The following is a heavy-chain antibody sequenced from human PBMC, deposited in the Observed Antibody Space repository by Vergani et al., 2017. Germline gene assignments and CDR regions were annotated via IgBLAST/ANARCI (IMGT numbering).Heavy chain of an antibody. Sequence: EVQLLESGGGLVQPGGSLRLSCAASGFTFSSYAMSWVRQAPGKGLEWVSAISGSGGSTYYADSVKGRFTISRDNSKNTLYLQMNSLRAEDTAVYYCASTPSAYYDFWSGYYSPHYYYGMDVWGQGTTVTVSS. J-gene: IGHJ6*02. V-gene: IGHV3-23*01. CDR2: ISGSGGST. CDR3: ASTPSAYYDFWSGYYSPHYYYGMDV. D-gene: IGHD3-3*01. CDR1: GFTFSSYA.